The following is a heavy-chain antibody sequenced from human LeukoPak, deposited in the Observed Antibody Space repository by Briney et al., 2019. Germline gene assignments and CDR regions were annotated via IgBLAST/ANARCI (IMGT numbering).Heavy chain of an antibody. CDR3: ARGPSLLRGDYLACFDY. CDR2: ISYDGSNK. Sequence: GGSLRLSCVASGFTFSSYAMSWARQAPGKGLEWVAVISYDGSNKYYADSVKGRFTISRDNSKNTLYLQMNSLRAEDTAVYYCARGPSLLRGDYLACFDYWGQGTLVTVSS. V-gene: IGHV3-30-3*01. CDR1: GFTFSSYA. J-gene: IGHJ4*02. D-gene: IGHD4-17*01.